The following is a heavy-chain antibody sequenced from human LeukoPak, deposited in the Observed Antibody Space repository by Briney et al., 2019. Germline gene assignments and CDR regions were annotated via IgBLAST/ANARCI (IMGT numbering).Heavy chain of an antibody. D-gene: IGHD3-22*01. Sequence: PSETLSLTCAVYGGSFSGYYWTWIRQPPGKGLEWIGEINHSGSTNYNPSLKSRVTLSADTSKSQFSLKVNSVTAADTAVYYCARVYDSRGSYLAYWGQGTLVTVSS. J-gene: IGHJ4*02. V-gene: IGHV4-34*01. CDR2: INHSGST. CDR1: GGSFSGYY. CDR3: ARVYDSRGSYLAY.